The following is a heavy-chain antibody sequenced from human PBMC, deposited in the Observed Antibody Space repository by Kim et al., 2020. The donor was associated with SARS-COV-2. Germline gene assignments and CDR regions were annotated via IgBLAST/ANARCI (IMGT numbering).Heavy chain of an antibody. J-gene: IGHJ4*02. V-gene: IGHV4-34*01. CDR1: GGSFSGYY. Sequence: SETLSLTCAVYGGSFSGYYWSWIRQPPGKGLEWIGEINHSGSTNYNPSLKSRVTISVDTSKNQFSLKLSSVTAADTAVYYCARGPQYYYDSSGYYRYWGQGTLVTVSS. CDR3: ARGPQYYYDSSGYYRY. CDR2: INHSGST. D-gene: IGHD3-22*01.